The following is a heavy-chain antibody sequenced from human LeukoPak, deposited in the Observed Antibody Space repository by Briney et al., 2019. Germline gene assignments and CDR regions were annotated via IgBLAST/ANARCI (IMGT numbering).Heavy chain of an antibody. V-gene: IGHV3-23*01. J-gene: IGHJ6*03. Sequence: PGGSLRLSCLASKFTFNNYAMTWVRQAPGKGLEWVSSISGSGDNMDYADSVKGRFTISRDNSENTLYLQMNSLRGEDTAVYYCARDGYSGSYYRLYYFFMDVWGKGTTVTVPS. CDR1: KFTFNNYA. CDR3: ARDGYSGSYYRLYYFFMDV. D-gene: IGHD1-26*01. CDR2: ISGSGDNM.